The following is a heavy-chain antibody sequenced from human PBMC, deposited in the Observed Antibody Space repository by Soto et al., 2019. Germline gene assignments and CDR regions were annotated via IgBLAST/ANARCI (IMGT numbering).Heavy chain of an antibody. J-gene: IGHJ6*01. CDR2: ISYDGSNK. CDR3: ATSYTDCSGGSWPTCGMDV. V-gene: IGHV3-30*03. CDR1: VFTFSIYG. D-gene: IGHD2-15*01. Sequence: QTWGSLRVSWASSVFTFSIYGMHWVRQAPGKGLEWVAVISYDGSNKYYADSVKGRFTISRDNSKNTLYLQMNSLRAEDTAVYYCATSYTDCSGGSWPTCGMDVWGQGTTVTVSS.